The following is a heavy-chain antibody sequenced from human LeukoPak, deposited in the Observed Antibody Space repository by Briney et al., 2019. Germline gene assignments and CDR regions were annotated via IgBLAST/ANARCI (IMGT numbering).Heavy chain of an antibody. D-gene: IGHD3-3*01. J-gene: IGHJ4*02. CDR1: GGSISSSSYY. Sequence: SETLSLTCTVSGGSISSSSYYWGWIRRPPGKGLEWIGSIYYSGSTYYNPSLKSRVTISVDTSKNQFSLKLSSVTAADTAVYYCARRSGITIFGVVTHYFDYWGQGTLVTVPS. V-gene: IGHV4-39*01. CDR3: ARRSGITIFGVVTHYFDY. CDR2: IYYSGST.